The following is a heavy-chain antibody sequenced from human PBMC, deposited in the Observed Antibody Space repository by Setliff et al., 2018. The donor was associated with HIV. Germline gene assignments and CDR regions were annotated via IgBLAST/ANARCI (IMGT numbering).Heavy chain of an antibody. V-gene: IGHV1-69*05. J-gene: IGHJ4*02. CDR3: ASATMIVVVITEYYFDY. D-gene: IGHD3-22*01. CDR2: IIPIFGTA. Sequence: SVKVSCKASGGTFSSYAISWVRQAPGQGLEWMGGIIPIFGTANYAQKFQGRVTITTDESTSTAYMELSSLRSEDTAVYYCASATMIVVVITEYYFDYWGQGTLVTVS. CDR1: GGTFSSYA.